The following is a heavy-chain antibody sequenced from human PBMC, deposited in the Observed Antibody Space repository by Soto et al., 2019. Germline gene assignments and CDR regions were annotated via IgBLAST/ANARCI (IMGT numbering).Heavy chain of an antibody. D-gene: IGHD2-2*01. Sequence: PGECLTSSCTGFGYTFTPFWISWVRQMPGKGLEWMGRIDPGDTYATYSPAFQGHVTISADKATSTAYLQWSSLKASDTAMYFCARIYCTTTTCDSWFDPWGQGTLVTVSS. CDR2: IDPGDTYA. V-gene: IGHV5-10-1*01. J-gene: IGHJ5*02. CDR1: GYTFTPFW. CDR3: ARIYCTTTTCDSWFDP.